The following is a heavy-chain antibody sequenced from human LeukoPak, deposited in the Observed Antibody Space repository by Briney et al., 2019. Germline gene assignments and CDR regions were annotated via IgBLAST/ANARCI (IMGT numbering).Heavy chain of an antibody. V-gene: IGHV1-8*01. D-gene: IGHD3-22*01. CDR2: MNPCSVNT. CDR3: ARRYYDSSAYYFDY. Sequence: RASVKVSCKASGYTFTSYDINWVRQATGQGLEWMGWMNPCSVNTVYARKFQGRVTMTRNTSISTAYMDLSSLRSEDTAVYYCARRYYDSSAYYFDYWGQGTLVTVSS. J-gene: IGHJ4*02. CDR1: GYTFTSYD.